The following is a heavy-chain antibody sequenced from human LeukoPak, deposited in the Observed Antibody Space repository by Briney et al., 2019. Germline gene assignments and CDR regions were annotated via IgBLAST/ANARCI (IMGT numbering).Heavy chain of an antibody. J-gene: IGHJ4*02. V-gene: IGHV4-34*01. CDR2: ISHSGST. CDR1: GGSFSGYY. D-gene: IGHD5-18*01. Sequence: SETLSLTCAVYGGSFSGYYWSWIRQPPGKGLEWIGEISHSGSTNYNPSLKSRVTISVDTSKNQFSLKLSSVTAADTAVYYCARRAQGYSYGRGGYFDYWGQGTLVTVSS. CDR3: ARRAQGYSYGRGGYFDY.